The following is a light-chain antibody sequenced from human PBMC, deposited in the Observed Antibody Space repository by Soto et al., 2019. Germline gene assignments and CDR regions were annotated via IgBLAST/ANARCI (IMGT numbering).Light chain of an antibody. CDR2: RNN. V-gene: IGLV1-47*01. J-gene: IGLJ3*02. Sequence: QSVLPQPPSASGTPGQRVTISCSGSSSNIGSNYVYWYQQLPGTAPTLLIYRNNQRPSGVPDRFSGSKSGTSASLAISGLRSEDEADYYCAAWDDSLSGRVFGGGTKVTVL. CDR3: AAWDDSLSGRV. CDR1: SSNIGSNY.